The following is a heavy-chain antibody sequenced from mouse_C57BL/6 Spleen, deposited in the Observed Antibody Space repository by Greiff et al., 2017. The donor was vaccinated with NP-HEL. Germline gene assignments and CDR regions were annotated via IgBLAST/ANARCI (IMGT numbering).Heavy chain of an antibody. V-gene: IGHV5-16*01. J-gene: IGHJ2*01. CDR1: GFTFSDYY. CDR2: INYDGSST. CDR3: ARIYYDSNSCFDY. D-gene: IGHD2-4*01. Sequence: EVKLVESEGGLVQPGSSMKLSCTASGFTFSDYYMAWVRQVPEKGLEWVANINYDGSSTYYLDSLKSRFIISRDNAKNILYLQMSSLKSEDTATYYCARIYYDSNSCFDYWGQGTTLTVSS.